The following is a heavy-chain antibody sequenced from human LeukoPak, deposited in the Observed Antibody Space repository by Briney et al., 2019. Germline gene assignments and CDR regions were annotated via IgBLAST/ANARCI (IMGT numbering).Heavy chain of an antibody. J-gene: IGHJ4*02. CDR2: IIPIFGTA. V-gene: IGHV1-69*13. CDR1: GYTFTSYG. Sequence: SVKVSCKASGYTFTSYGISWVRQAPGQGLEWMGGIIPIFGTANYAQKFQGRVTITADESTSTVYMELSSLRSEDTAVYYCARDFTYYYDSSGYYPHNIDYWGQGTLVTVSS. CDR3: ARDFTYYYDSSGYYPHNIDY. D-gene: IGHD3-22*01.